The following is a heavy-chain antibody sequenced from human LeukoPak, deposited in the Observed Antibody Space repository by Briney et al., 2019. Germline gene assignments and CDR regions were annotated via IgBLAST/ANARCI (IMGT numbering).Heavy chain of an antibody. J-gene: IGHJ5*02. Sequence: PSETLSLTCAVSGGSISSGGYSWSWIRQPPGKGLEWIGYIYHSGSTYYNPSLKSRVTISVDGSKNQFSLKLSSVTAADTAVYYCARAYCSGGSCYDWFDPWGQGTLVTVSS. V-gene: IGHV4-30-2*01. CDR2: IYHSGST. D-gene: IGHD2-15*01. CDR3: ARAYCSGGSCYDWFDP. CDR1: GGSISSGGYS.